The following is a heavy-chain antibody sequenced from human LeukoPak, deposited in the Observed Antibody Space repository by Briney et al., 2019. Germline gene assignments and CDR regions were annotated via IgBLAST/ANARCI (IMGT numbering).Heavy chain of an antibody. V-gene: IGHV1-46*01. D-gene: IGHD1-26*01. J-gene: IGHJ5*02. CDR2: INPSGSST. CDR1: GYAFTRHY. Sequence: GASVKVSCKASGYAFTRHYMHWVRQAPGQGLEWMGLINPSGSSTIYAQKFQGRATMTRDMSTSTDYMELSSLRSEDTAVYYCARDNSVGDYAWWFDPWGQGTLVTVSS. CDR3: ARDNSVGDYAWWFDP.